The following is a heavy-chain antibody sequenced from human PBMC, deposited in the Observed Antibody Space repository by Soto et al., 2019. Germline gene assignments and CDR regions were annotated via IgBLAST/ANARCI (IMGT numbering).Heavy chain of an antibody. J-gene: IGHJ4*02. CDR1: GYTFTSYA. CDR2: INAGNGNT. V-gene: IGHV1-3*01. D-gene: IGHD7-27*01. Sequence: ASVKVSCEASGYTFTSYAMHWVRQAPGQRLEWMGWINAGNGNTKYSQKFQGRVTITRDTSASTAYMELSSPRSEDTAVYYCARGWGLYYFDYWGQGTLVTVSS. CDR3: ARGWGLYYFDY.